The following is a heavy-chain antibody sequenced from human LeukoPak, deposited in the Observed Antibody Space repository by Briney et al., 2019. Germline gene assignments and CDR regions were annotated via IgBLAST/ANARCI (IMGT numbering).Heavy chain of an antibody. CDR2: TYYRSKWYN. CDR1: GDSVSSDIAA. J-gene: IGHJ4*02. Sequence: SQTLPLTCAISGDSVSSDIAAWNWIRQSPSRGLEWLGRTYYRSKWYNDFAVSVKSRMTINPDTSKNQFSLHLNSVTPEDTAVYYCAMSWSAYYYAFANWGQGTLVTVSS. V-gene: IGHV6-1*01. CDR3: AMSWSAYYYAFAN. D-gene: IGHD3-22*01.